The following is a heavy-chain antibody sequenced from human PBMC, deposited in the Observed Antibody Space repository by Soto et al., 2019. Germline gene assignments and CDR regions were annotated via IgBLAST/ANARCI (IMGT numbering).Heavy chain of an antibody. CDR3: AKEAENYFYYGMDV. Sequence: GESLKISCNGSGYSFTIYCIGLVLQMPGKGLEWMGIIYPGDSDTRYSPSFQGQVTISADKSISTAYMELTSLRSDDTAVYFCAKEAENYFYYGMDVWGQGTTVTVSS. CDR1: GYSFTIYC. CDR2: IYPGDSDT. V-gene: IGHV5-51*01. J-gene: IGHJ6*02.